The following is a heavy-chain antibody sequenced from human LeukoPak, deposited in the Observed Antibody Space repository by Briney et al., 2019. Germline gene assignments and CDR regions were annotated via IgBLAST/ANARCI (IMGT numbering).Heavy chain of an antibody. D-gene: IGHD1-26*01. J-gene: IGHJ4*02. V-gene: IGHV3-23*01. CDR1: GGSISSYY. CDR2: ISGSGGST. Sequence: ETLSLTCTVSGGSISSYYWSWVRQAPGKGLEWVSAISGSGGSTYYADSVKGRFTISRDDSRNTLYLQMNSLRGDDTAVYYCAKDVGKWESLHFFDYWGQGTLVTVSS. CDR3: AKDVGKWESLHFFDY.